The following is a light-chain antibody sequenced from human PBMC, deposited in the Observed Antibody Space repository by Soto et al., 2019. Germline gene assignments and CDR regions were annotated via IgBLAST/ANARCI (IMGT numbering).Light chain of an antibody. CDR2: SNN. CDR1: SSNIGGTNY. CDR3: ASWDDRMGGVM. J-gene: IGLJ3*02. V-gene: IGLV1-47*02. Sequence: QSVLTQPPSASGTPGQKVFISCSGSSSNIGGTNYAYWYQQLPGAAPKLLMHSNNLRPSGVPERISGSKFGTAASLAISGLRSEDEAVYYCASWDDRMGGVMFGGGTQLTVL.